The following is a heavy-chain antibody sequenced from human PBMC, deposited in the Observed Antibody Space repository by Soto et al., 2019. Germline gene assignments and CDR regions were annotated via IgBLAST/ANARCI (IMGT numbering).Heavy chain of an antibody. CDR1: GFAFSGHT. J-gene: IGHJ6*02. CDR2: IGNTLDTI. D-gene: IGHD2-15*01. V-gene: IGHV3-48*02. Sequence: EVQLVESGGVLVQPGGSLRLSCAASGFAFSGHTMNWVRQAPGKGLEWVAYIGNTLDTIYYADSVKGRFIISRDDAMESEFLHMSRLIDDDTAVYYAARGDCSGGSCYGIDIWGQGTTVTVSS. CDR3: ARGDCSGGSCYGIDI.